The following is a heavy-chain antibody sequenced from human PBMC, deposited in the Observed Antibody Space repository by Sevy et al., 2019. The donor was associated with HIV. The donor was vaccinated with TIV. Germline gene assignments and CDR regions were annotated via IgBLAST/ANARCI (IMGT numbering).Heavy chain of an antibody. CDR2: IYYSGST. V-gene: IGHV4-59*08. CDR3: ASRTGYCSSTSCYPPGYMDV. D-gene: IGHD2-2*01. J-gene: IGHJ6*03. CDR1: GGSISSYY. Sequence: SETLSLTCTVSGGSISSYYWSWIRQPPGKGLEWIGYIYYSGSTNYNPSLKSRVTISVDTSKNQFSLKLCSVTAADTAVYYCASRTGYCSSTSCYPPGYMDVWGKGTTVTVSS.